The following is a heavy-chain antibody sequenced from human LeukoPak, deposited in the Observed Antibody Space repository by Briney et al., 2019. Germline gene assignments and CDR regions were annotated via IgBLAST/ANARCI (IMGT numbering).Heavy chain of an antibody. D-gene: IGHD5-12*01. CDR3: ARGAGPSGYDWDFDY. V-gene: IGHV4-59*01. Sequence: SETLSLTCTVSGGSIRSYYWSWIRQSPGKGLEWIGYIYYSGSTNYNPSLKSRVTISVDTSKNQFSLKLSSVTAADTAVYYCARGAGPSGYDWDFDYWGQGTLVTVSS. J-gene: IGHJ4*02. CDR1: GGSIRSYY. CDR2: IYYSGST.